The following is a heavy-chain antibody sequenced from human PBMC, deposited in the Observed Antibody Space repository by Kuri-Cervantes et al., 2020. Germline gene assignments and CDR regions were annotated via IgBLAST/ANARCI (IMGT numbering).Heavy chain of an antibody. CDR2: INPDGSIK. D-gene: IGHD6-13*01. CDR1: EFTFSGNW. Sequence: GGSLRLSCAASEFTFSGNWMSWVRQAPGKGLEWVANINPDGSIKYYEDSVKGRFTISRDNAKISLYLQMNSLRTEDTALYYCAKGVPYSSSWFDYWGQGTLVTVSS. CDR3: AKGVPYSSSWFDY. J-gene: IGHJ4*02. V-gene: IGHV3-7*03.